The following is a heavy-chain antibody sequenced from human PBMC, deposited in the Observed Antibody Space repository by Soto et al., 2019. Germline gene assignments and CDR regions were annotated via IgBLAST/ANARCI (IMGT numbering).Heavy chain of an antibody. D-gene: IGHD2-15*01. J-gene: IGHJ5*02. CDR1: GFSFSSYS. CDR2: ISSSASHI. CDR3: ARGYTGYCSGGTCYWFDP. Sequence: EVQLVESGGRLVKPGGSLRLSCAASGFSFSSYSMNWVRQAPGKGLEWVSSISSSASHINYADSVKGRFTISRDNAKKSLYLQMNSLRAEDTAVYYCARGYTGYCSGGTCYWFDPWGQGTLVTVSS. V-gene: IGHV3-21*01.